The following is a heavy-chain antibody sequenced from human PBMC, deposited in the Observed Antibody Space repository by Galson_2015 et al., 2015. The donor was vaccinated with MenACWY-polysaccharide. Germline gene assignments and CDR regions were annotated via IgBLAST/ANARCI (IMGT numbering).Heavy chain of an antibody. Sequence: TLSLTCTVSGGSINSGSYYWTWIRQHPGKGLEWIGYISRSGSTYYNPSLKSRLIISLDTSKNQFFLKLTSVTAADTAVYYCARDAVAYSGYDFRNGYPFYMDVWGKGTTVTVSS. CDR1: GGSINSGSYY. V-gene: IGHV4-31*03. CDR3: ARDAVAYSGYDFRNGYPFYMDV. D-gene: IGHD5-12*01. CDR2: ISRSGST. J-gene: IGHJ6*03.